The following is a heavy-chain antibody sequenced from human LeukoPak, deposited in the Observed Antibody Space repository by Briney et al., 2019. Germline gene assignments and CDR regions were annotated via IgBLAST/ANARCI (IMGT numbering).Heavy chain of an antibody. Sequence: PSETLSLTCTVSGGSISSYYWSWIRQPPGKGLEWIGYIYYSGSTNYNPSLKSRVTVSVDTSKNQFSLKLSSVPAADTAVYYCARAPLTTGRNYYYMDVWGKGTTVTVSS. V-gene: IGHV4-59*01. CDR1: GGSISSYY. CDR2: IYYSGST. D-gene: IGHD3-22*01. J-gene: IGHJ6*03. CDR3: ARAPLTTGRNYYYMDV.